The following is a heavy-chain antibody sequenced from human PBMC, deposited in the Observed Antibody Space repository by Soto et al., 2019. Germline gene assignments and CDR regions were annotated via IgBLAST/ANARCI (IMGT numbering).Heavy chain of an antibody. CDR1: GYTFTSYG. V-gene: IGHV1-18*01. CDR3: ARVSPPSIVVVVAATDNWFDP. CDR2: ISAYNGNT. Sequence: QVQLVQSGAEVKKPGASVKVSCKASGYTFTSYGISWVRQAPGQGLEWMGWISAYNGNTNYAQKLQGRVTMTTDTATRTAYMELRSLRSDDTAVYYCARVSPPSIVVVVAATDNWFDPWGQGTLVTVSS. D-gene: IGHD2-15*01. J-gene: IGHJ5*02.